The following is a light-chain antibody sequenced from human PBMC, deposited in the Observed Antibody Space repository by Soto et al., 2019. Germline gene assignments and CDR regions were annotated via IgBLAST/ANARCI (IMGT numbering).Light chain of an antibody. CDR2: RIS. V-gene: IGKV3D-15*01. J-gene: IGKJ5*01. CDR1: QTVGAS. CDR3: QQHYQWPIT. Sequence: EIVLTQSPDLLSVSPGERASLSCGASQTVGASLAWYQQKPGQAPRLLFYRISTRATGIPARFSGSGSGTEFTLTINSLQSEDFAVYYCQQHYQWPITFGQGTRLEI.